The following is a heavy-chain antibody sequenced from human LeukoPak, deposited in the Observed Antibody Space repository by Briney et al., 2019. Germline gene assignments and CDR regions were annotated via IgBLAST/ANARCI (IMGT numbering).Heavy chain of an antibody. CDR2: IYYSGST. Sequence: TLSLTCTVSGGSISSSSYYWGWIRQPPGQGLEWIGSIYYSGSTYYNPSLKSRVTISVDTSKNQFSLKLSSVTAADTAVYYCARDRREQWLVSRSAFDIWGQGTMVTVSS. J-gene: IGHJ3*02. CDR1: GGSISSSSYY. D-gene: IGHD6-19*01. CDR3: ARDRREQWLVSRSAFDI. V-gene: IGHV4-39*07.